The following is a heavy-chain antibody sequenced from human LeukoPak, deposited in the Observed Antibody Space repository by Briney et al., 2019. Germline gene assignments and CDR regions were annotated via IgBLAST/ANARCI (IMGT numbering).Heavy chain of an antibody. Sequence: GGSLRLSCEASGFTFNIHWMNWVRQAPGKGLEWLANIRPDGSEKVYVDSVKGRFTISRDNTKNSVYLQMNNLRSEDSAVYYCSGRSGSSSIYWGQGIRVTVSS. CDR3: SGRSGSSSIY. CDR1: GFTFNIHW. V-gene: IGHV3-7*01. D-gene: IGHD2-2*01. J-gene: IGHJ4*02. CDR2: IRPDGSEK.